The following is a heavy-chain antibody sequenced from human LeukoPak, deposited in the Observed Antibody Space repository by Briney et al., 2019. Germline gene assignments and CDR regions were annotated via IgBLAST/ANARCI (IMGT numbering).Heavy chain of an antibody. CDR2: ISWNSGSM. CDR3: VKDDYSHYVWFRFDR. J-gene: IGHJ5*02. CDR1: GFPFDDYG. V-gene: IGHV3-9*01. Sequence: GGSLRLSCAASGFPFDDYGMHWVRQRPGKGLEWVSGISWNSGSMGYADSVKGRFTTSRDNARNSLYLQMNSLRPEDTALHYCVKDDYSHYVWFRFDRWGHGTQVSVSS. D-gene: IGHD3-16*01.